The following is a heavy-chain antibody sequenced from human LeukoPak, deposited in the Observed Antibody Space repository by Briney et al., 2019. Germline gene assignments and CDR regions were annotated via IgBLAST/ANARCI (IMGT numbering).Heavy chain of an antibody. CDR2: ISSSSSTI. Sequence: GGSLRLSCAASGFTFSTYSMHWVRQAPGKGLEWVSYISSSSSTIYYADSVKGRFTISRDNAKNSLYLQMNSLRAEDTAVYYCARVIAAAGLNWFDPWGQGTLVTVSS. V-gene: IGHV3-48*04. CDR1: GFTFSTYS. D-gene: IGHD6-13*01. J-gene: IGHJ5*02. CDR3: ARVIAAAGLNWFDP.